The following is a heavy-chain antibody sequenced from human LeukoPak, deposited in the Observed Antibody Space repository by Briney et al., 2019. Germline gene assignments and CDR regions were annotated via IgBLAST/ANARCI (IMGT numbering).Heavy chain of an antibody. V-gene: IGHV3-7*01. D-gene: IGHD2-21*01. J-gene: IGHJ4*02. CDR1: GFTFSSYW. CDR3: ASPGEGGRLWDFDY. Sequence: GGSLRLSCAASGFTFSSYWMSWVRQAPGKGLEWVANIKQDGSEKYYVDSVKGRFTISRDNAENSLYLQMNSLRAEDTAVYYCASPGEGGRLWDFDYWGQGTLVTVSS. CDR2: IKQDGSEK.